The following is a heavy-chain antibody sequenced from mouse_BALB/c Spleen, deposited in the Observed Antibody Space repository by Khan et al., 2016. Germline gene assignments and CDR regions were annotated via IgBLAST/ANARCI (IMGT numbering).Heavy chain of an antibody. D-gene: IGHD2-4*01. CDR1: GFTFSDFY. CDR3: ARAGYYHYSHYRYFGV. CDR2: ISDGGSYT. V-gene: IGHV5-4*02. Sequence: EVELVESGGGLVKPGGSLKLSCAASGFTFSDFYMYWVRQTPEKRLEWVATISDGGSYTYYPDSMTGRFTISRDNAKTNLYLQMSGLKSEDTAMYYCARAGYYHYSHYRYFGVWGAGTTVTVSS. J-gene: IGHJ1*01.